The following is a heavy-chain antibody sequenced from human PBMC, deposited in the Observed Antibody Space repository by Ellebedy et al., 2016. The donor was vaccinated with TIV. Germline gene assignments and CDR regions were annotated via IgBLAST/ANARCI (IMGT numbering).Heavy chain of an antibody. CDR1: GSSVSSSY. CDR3: ATDRGLEVWYF. Sequence: MPSETLSLTCTVSGSSVSSSYWNWLRQPPGKGLEWIGGISYSGSTNYNPSLKRRVTASIDTSKNQFSLKLSSLTAADTAVYYFATDRGLEVWYFWGQGTLVTVSS. J-gene: IGHJ4*02. CDR2: ISYSGST. D-gene: IGHD1-1*01. V-gene: IGHV4-59*02.